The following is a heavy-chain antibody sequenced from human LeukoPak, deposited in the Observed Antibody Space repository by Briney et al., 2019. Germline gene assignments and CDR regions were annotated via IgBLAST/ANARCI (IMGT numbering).Heavy chain of an antibody. CDR2: INPNSGGT. D-gene: IGHD2-2*01. CDR1: GYTFTGYY. Sequence: VASVKVSCKASGYTFTGYYMHWVRQAPGQGLEWMGWINPNSGGTNYAQKFQARVTMTRDTSISTAYMELSRLRSDDTAVYYCARRAGKIVVVPAAILFDPWGQGTLVTVSS. J-gene: IGHJ5*02. V-gene: IGHV1-2*02. CDR3: ARRAGKIVVVPAAILFDP.